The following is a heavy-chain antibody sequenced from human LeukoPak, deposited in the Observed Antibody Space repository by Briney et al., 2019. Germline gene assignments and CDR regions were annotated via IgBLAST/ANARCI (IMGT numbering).Heavy chain of an antibody. V-gene: IGHV3-72*01. Sequence: GGSLRLSCAASGFTFSDHYMNWVRQAPGKELEWVGRTRDKAKSYTTEYAASVKGRFTVTRDDSKNSLSLQMNNVKTEDTAVYYCARDTHVAMDVWGKGTTVTVSS. CDR3: ARDTHVAMDV. CDR2: TRDKAKSYTT. CDR1: GFTFSDHY. J-gene: IGHJ6*04. D-gene: IGHD2-21*01.